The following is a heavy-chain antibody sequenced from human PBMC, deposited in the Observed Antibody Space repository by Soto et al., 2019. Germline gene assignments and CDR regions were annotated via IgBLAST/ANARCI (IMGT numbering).Heavy chain of an antibody. CDR3: VRHKHYSNYFDY. V-gene: IGHV4-39*01. CDR2: IYSIGST. D-gene: IGHD4-4*01. Sequence: SETLSLTCTVSGGSISTSNYYWAWIRQPPGKGLEWIGSIYSIGSTYYNPSLESRVTISVDTYKNQFSLRLSSVTAADTAVFYCVRHKHYSNYFDYWGQGTLVTVSS. CDR1: GGSISTSNYY. J-gene: IGHJ4*02.